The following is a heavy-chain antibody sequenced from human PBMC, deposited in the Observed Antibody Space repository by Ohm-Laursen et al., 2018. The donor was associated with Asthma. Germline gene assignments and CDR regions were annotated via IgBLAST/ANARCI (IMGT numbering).Heavy chain of an antibody. V-gene: IGHV4-31*03. CDR1: GGSISSGGYY. CDR2: IYYSGST. J-gene: IGHJ4*02. CDR3: AREKTTVSGPFDY. D-gene: IGHD4-11*01. Sequence: ALSLTCTVSGGSISSGGYYWSWIRQHPGKGLEWIGYIYYSGSTYYNPSLKSRVTISVDTSKNQFSLKLSSVTAADTAVYYCAREKTTVSGPFDYWGQGTLVTVSS.